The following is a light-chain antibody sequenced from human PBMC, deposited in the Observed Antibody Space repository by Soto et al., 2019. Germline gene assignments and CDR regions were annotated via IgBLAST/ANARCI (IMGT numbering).Light chain of an antibody. CDR1: QTISSY. J-gene: IGKJ2*01. CDR3: QQTYSIPYT. V-gene: IGKV1-39*01. CDR2: AAS. Sequence: DIPMTQSPSSLSASVGDRVTITCRASQTISSYLNWYQQKPGKAPKLLIYAASSLQSGVPSRFSGSGSGTDFTLTISSLQPEEFATYYCQQTYSIPYTFGQGTKLEIK.